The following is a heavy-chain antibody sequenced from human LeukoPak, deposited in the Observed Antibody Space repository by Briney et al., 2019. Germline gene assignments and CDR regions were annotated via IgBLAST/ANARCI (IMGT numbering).Heavy chain of an antibody. Sequence: PGGSLRLSCAASGFTFDDYGMSWVRQAPGKGLEWVSYISSSGSTIYYADSVKGRFTISRDNAKNSLYLQMNSLRADDTAVYYCARARIAVALNAGFDYWGQGTLVTVSS. J-gene: IGHJ4*02. D-gene: IGHD6-19*01. CDR1: GFTFDDYG. CDR3: ARARIAVALNAGFDY. V-gene: IGHV3-48*03. CDR2: ISSSGSTI.